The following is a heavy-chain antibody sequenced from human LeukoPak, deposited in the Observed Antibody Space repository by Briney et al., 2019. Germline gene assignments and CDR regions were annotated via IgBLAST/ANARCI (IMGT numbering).Heavy chain of an antibody. Sequence: GGSLRLSCVASGFTFSSYAMHWVRQAPGKGLEWVSVIYSGGSTYYADSVKGRFTISRHNSKNTLYLQMNSLRAEDTAVYYCARVGYSYGLDYWGQGTLVTVSS. D-gene: IGHD5-18*01. CDR2: IYSGGST. CDR3: ARVGYSYGLDY. CDR1: GFTFSSYA. V-gene: IGHV3-53*04. J-gene: IGHJ4*02.